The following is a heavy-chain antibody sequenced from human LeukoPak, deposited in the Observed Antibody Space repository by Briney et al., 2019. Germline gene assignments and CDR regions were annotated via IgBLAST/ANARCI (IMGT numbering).Heavy chain of an antibody. J-gene: IGHJ4*02. CDR3: ARAGYYFDY. V-gene: IGHV4-59*12. CDR2: IYCSGST. CDR1: GGSISSYY. Sequence: SETLSLTCTVSGGSISSYYWSWIRQPPGKGLEWIGYIYCSGSTNYNPSLKSRVTISVDTSKNQFSLKLSSVTAADTAIYYCARAGYYFDYWGQGTLVTVSS.